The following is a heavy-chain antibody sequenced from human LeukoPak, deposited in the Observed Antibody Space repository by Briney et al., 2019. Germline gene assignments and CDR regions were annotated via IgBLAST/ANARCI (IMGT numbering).Heavy chain of an antibody. J-gene: IGHJ4*02. CDR1: GFTVSSNY. V-gene: IGHV3-53*01. D-gene: IGHD2-21*02. Sequence: GGSLRLSCAASGFTVSSNYMSWVRQAPGKGLEWVSVIYSGDNTYYADSVKGRFTISRDNSKNTLYLQMNSLRAEDTAVYYCARSDCGGDCHLLDYWGQGTLVTVSS. CDR3: ARSDCGGDCHLLDY. CDR2: IYSGDNT.